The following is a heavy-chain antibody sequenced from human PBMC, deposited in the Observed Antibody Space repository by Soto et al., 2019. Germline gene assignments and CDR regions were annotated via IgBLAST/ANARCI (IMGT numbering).Heavy chain of an antibody. CDR2: ISGRGSSP. J-gene: IGHJ6*03. Sequence: EVQLLESGGTLEQPGGSLRLSCTASGFRFSNYAMSWVRQAPGKGLEWVSGISGRGSSPYSADSVKGRFTISRDTSKNTLYLQMNSLRAEDTAVYYCAKGEADYYYYMDVWGKGTTVTVSS. D-gene: IGHD6-13*01. CDR3: AKGEADYYYYMDV. V-gene: IGHV3-23*01. CDR1: GFRFSNYA.